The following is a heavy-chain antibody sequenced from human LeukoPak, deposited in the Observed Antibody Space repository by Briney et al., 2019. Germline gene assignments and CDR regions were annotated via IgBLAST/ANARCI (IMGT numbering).Heavy chain of an antibody. CDR3: TREGYSSSWSFFDY. D-gene: IGHD6-13*01. CDR1: GFTFGDYA. V-gene: IGHV3-49*03. CDR2: IRSKAYGGTT. J-gene: IGHJ4*02. Sequence: GGSLRLSCTASGFTFGDYAMSWFRQAPGKGLEWVGFIRSKAYGGTTEYAASVKGRFTISGDDSKSIAYLQMNSLKTEDTAVYYCTREGYSSSWSFFDYWGQGTLVTVSS.